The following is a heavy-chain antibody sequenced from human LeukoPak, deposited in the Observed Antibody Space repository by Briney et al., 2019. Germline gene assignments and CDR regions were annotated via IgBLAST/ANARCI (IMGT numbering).Heavy chain of an antibody. D-gene: IGHD3-22*01. CDR3: ARTSGYSDDWFDP. V-gene: IGHV1-18*01. CDR2: ISAYNGHT. CDR1: GYTFTNYG. Sequence: ASVKVSCKASGYTFTNYGISWARQAPGQGLEWMGWISAYNGHTKYAQKVQGRVTMTRDTSTSTAYMELRSLRSDDTAVYYCARTSGYSDDWFDPWGQGTLVTVSS. J-gene: IGHJ5*02.